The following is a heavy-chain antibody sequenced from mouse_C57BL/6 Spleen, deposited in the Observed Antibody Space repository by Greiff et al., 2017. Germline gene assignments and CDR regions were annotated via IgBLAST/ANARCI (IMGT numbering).Heavy chain of an antibody. CDR3: ARTYDGYFNFDC. J-gene: IGHJ2*01. D-gene: IGHD2-3*01. V-gene: IGHV7-3*01. CDR1: GFTFTDYY. CDR2: IRNKANGYTT. Sequence: EVQLVESGGGLVQPGGSLSLSCAASGFTFTDYYMSWVRQPPGKALEWLGFIRNKANGYTTEYSASVKGRFTISRDNSQSILYLQMNALRAEDSATYYCARTYDGYFNFDCWGQGTTLTVSS.